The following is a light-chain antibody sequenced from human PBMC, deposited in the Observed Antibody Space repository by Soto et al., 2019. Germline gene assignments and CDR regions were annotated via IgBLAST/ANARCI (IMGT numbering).Light chain of an antibody. Sequence: DIQMTQSPSSLSASVGVRVTITCRASQSISSYLNWYQQKPGKAPNLLIYAASSLQSGVPSRFSGSGSGTDFTLTISSLQPEDFATFYWQQSYSTPWTFGQGTKVDIK. V-gene: IGKV1-39*01. CDR1: QSISSY. CDR2: AAS. CDR3: QQSYSTPWT. J-gene: IGKJ1*01.